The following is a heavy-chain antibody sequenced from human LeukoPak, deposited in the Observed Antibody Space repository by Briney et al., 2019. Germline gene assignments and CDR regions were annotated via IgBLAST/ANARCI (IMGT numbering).Heavy chain of an antibody. CDR3: ARTVRGYFDY. J-gene: IGHJ4*02. Sequence: PSETLSLTCTVSGGSVTNNYYWGWIRQPPGKRRGWIGSIDYSGNTYYNPSLKSRVTISVDTSKNQFSLKLSSVTAADTAVYYCARTVRGYFDYWGQGTLVTVSS. D-gene: IGHD4-17*01. CDR1: GGSVTNNYY. V-gene: IGHV4-39*07. CDR2: IDYSGNT.